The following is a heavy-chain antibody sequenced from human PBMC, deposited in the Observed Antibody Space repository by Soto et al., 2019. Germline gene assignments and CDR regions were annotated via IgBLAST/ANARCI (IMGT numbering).Heavy chain of an antibody. V-gene: IGHV1-69*12. CDR3: ASHGGSSPEGRYCYGMDV. D-gene: IGHD1-26*01. Sequence: QVQLVQSGAEVKKPGSSVKVSCKASGGTFSSYAISWVRQAPGQGLEWMGGIIPIFGTTDYAQKFQGRVTMTADDSTSRAYMELSTLRSEDTAVYYGASHGGSSPEGRYCYGMDVWGQGTTVTVSS. CDR2: IIPIFGTT. J-gene: IGHJ6*02. CDR1: GGTFSSYA.